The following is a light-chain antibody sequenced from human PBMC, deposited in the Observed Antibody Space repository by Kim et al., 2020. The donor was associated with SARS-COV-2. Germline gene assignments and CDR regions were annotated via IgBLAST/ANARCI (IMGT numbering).Light chain of an antibody. V-gene: IGLV2-14*03. CDR2: DVT. J-gene: IGLJ3*02. Sequence: QSITISCTGTSSDVGGYNYVSWYQQHPGKAPKLMIYDVTKWPSGVSSRFSGSKSGNTASLTISGIQAEDEADYYCSSYTSSSTWVFGGGTKVTVL. CDR1: SSDVGGYNY. CDR3: SSYTSSSTWV.